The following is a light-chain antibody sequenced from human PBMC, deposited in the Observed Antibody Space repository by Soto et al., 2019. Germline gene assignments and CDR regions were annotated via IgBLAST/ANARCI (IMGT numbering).Light chain of an antibody. J-gene: IGKJ1*01. Sequence: EIVLTQSPATLSLSPGERATLSCRASQSVSSYLAWYQQKPGQAPRLLIYDASTRATGIPARFTGSGSGTEFTLTISSLQFDDSAVYYCQQYNNWWTFGQGTKVDIK. V-gene: IGKV3-15*01. CDR2: DAS. CDR3: QQYNNWWT. CDR1: QSVSSY.